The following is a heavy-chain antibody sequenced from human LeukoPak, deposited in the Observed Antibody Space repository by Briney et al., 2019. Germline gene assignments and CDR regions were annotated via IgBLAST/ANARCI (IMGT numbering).Heavy chain of an antibody. CDR1: GYTFTSYY. D-gene: IGHD5/OR15-5a*01. CDR3: ARDPLLTLSTYYMDV. CDR2: INPSGGST. J-gene: IGHJ6*03. V-gene: IGHV1-46*01. Sequence: ASVKVSCKASGYTFTSYYMHWVRQAPGQGLEWMGIINPSGGSTSYAQKFQGRVTMTRDTSTSTVYMELSSLRSEDTAVYYCARDPLLTLSTYYMDVWGKGTTVTISS.